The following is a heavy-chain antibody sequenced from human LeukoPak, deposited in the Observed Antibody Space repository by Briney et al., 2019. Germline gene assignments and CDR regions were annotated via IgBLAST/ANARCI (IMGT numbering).Heavy chain of an antibody. CDR3: AKDTLTAHRYYYYYYMDV. D-gene: IGHD1-20*01. CDR1: GFTVSSNY. J-gene: IGHJ6*03. Sequence: GGSLRLSCAASGFTVSSNYMSWVRQAPGKGLEWVAFIRYDGSNKYYADSVKGRFTISRDNSKNTLYLQMNSLRAEDTAVYYCAKDTLTAHRYYYYYYMDVWGKGTTVTVSS. CDR2: IRYDGSNK. V-gene: IGHV3-30*02.